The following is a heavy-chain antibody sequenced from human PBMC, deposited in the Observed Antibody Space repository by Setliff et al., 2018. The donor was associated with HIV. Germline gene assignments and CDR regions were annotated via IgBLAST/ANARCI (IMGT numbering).Heavy chain of an antibody. D-gene: IGHD3-10*01. CDR3: ARRNTMVRGIIIDPYDAFDM. V-gene: IGHV4-39*01. CDR1: GGSISSSNYY. Sequence: SETLSLTCTVSGGSISSSNYYWGWIRQPPGKGLQWIGSIYDTGSTYYNPSLKSRVTISVDTSKNQFSLNLSSVAATDTAVYYCARRNTMVRGIIIDPYDAFDMWGQGTVVTVSS. J-gene: IGHJ3*02. CDR2: IYDTGST.